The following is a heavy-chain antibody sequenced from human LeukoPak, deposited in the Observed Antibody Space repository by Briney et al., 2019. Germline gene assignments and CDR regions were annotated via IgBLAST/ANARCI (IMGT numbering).Heavy chain of an antibody. D-gene: IGHD6-19*01. CDR1: GYTFTGYY. CDR2: INPSSGGT. Sequence: GASVKVSCKASGYTFTGYYIHWVRQAPGQGLEWMGRINPSSGGTNYAQKFQGTVTMTRDTSISTAYMELSRLRSEDTAVYYCASINPYSSGWYRDYWGQGTLVTVSS. CDR3: ASINPYSSGWYRDY. V-gene: IGHV1-2*06. J-gene: IGHJ4*02.